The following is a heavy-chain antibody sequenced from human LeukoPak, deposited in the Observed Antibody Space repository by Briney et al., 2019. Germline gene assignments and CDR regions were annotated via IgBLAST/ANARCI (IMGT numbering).Heavy chain of an antibody. J-gene: IGHJ4*02. CDR2: ISGNGGST. V-gene: IGHV3-23*01. D-gene: IGHD6-6*01. CDR1: GFTFSSYA. Sequence: GGSLRLSCAASGFTFSSYAMSWVRQAPGKGLEWVSAISGNGGSTYYADSVKGRFITTRNNSKNTLYLQMNSRRAEDTAVYYCSKEGEQLVFDYWGQGTLVTVSS. CDR3: SKEGEQLVFDY.